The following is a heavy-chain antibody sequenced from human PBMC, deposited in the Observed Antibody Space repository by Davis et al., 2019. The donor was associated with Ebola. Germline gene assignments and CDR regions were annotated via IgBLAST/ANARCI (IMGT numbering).Heavy chain of an antibody. J-gene: IGHJ4*02. CDR1: GGSISSYY. D-gene: IGHD4-17*01. CDR2: IYYSRST. Sequence: PSETLSLTCTVSGGSISSYYWTWIRQPPGKGLEWVANIYYSRSTHYNPSLKSRVTISVDTSKNQVSLKLSSVTAAATAVYYCLGGRYGEPFDYWGQGTLVTVSS. V-gene: IGHV4-59*01. CDR3: LGGRYGEPFDY.